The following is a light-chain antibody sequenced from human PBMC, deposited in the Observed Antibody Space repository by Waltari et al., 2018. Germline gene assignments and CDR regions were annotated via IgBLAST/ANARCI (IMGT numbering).Light chain of an antibody. CDR2: DAS. CDR1: QAISSA. CDR3: QQLHSYPVT. J-gene: IGKJ4*01. Sequence: AVQLTQSPSSLSASVGDRVTITCRASQAISSALAWYQQKPGKAPNLLIYDASKLESGGPSRFSGSGSGTHFTLTISSLQPTDFATYYCQQLHSYPVTFGGGTKVEIK. V-gene: IGKV1-13*02.